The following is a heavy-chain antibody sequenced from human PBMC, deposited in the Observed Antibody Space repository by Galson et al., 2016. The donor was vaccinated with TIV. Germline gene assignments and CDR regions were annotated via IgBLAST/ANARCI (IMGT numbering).Heavy chain of an antibody. J-gene: IGHJ6*03. CDR2: IHPADSDT. CDR1: GYSFSNYW. V-gene: IGHV5-51*01. Sequence: QSGAEVKKPGESLKISCKGSGYSFSNYWIGWVRQMPGKGLEWMGVIHPADSDTRYSPSFQGQVPISADKSISTAYLQWSSLKASDTAVYYCARRRVATTGTSTYYHYMDVWGKGTTVTVSS. D-gene: IGHD1-1*01. CDR3: ARRRVATTGTSTYYHYMDV.